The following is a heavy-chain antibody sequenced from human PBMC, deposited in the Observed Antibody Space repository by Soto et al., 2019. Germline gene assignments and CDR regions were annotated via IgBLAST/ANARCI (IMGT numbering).Heavy chain of an antibody. V-gene: IGHV3-30-3*01. CDR3: ARIRREAVLLWFGVDY. J-gene: IGHJ4*02. CDR2: ISYDGNNK. CDR1: GFTFSSYA. D-gene: IGHD3-10*01. Sequence: QVQLVESGGGVVQPGRSLRLSCAASGFTFSSYAMHWVRQAPGKGLEWVAVISYDGNNKYYADSVKGRFTISRDNSKNTLYLQMNSLRAEDTAVYYCARIRREAVLLWFGVDYWGQGALVTVSS.